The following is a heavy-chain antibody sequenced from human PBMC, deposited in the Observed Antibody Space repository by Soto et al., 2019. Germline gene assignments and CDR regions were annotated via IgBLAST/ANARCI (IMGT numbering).Heavy chain of an antibody. D-gene: IGHD3-22*01. J-gene: IGHJ4*02. Sequence: GQAPGQGLEWMGWINPNSGGTNYAQKFQGRVTMTRDTSISTAYMELSRLRSDDTAVYYCARNYYDSTGPYWGQGTLVTVSS. V-gene: IGHV1-2*02. CDR2: INPNSGGT. CDR3: ARNYYDSTGPY.